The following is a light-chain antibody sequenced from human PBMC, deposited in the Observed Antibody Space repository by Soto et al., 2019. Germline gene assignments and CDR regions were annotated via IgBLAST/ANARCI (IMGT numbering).Light chain of an antibody. Sequence: DIQMTQSPSSLSASVGDRVTITCRASQSIFNYLNWYQQKPGKAPKLLIFATSNLQSGVPSRFSSSGSGTEFTLTISSLQLEDFATYSCQHSFLSPWTFGQGTNAE. CDR3: QHSFLSPWT. CDR1: QSIFNY. V-gene: IGKV1-39*01. J-gene: IGKJ1*01. CDR2: ATS.